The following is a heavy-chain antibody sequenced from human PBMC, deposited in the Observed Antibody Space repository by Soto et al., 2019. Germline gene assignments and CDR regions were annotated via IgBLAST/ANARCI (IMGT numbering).Heavy chain of an antibody. V-gene: IGHV3-23*01. CDR3: ASYSYITSGQPY. CDR1: GFTFTTYA. D-gene: IGHD3-22*01. CDR2: ISRGGDST. Sequence: EVQLLESGGGLVQPGGSLRLSCAASGFTFTTYAMNWVRQAPGKGLEWVSGISRGGDSTYYADSVKGRFTISRDNSKNTLFLQMTSLRAEDTAIYYCASYSYITSGQPYWGQGTQVTV. J-gene: IGHJ4*02.